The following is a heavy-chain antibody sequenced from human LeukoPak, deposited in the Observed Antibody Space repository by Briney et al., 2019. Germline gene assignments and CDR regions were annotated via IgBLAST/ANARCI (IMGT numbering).Heavy chain of an antibody. CDR1: GYTFTGYY. Sequence: GASVKVSCKASGYTFTGYYMHWVRQAPGQGLKWMGWINPNSGGTNYAQKFQGRVTMTRDTSISTAYMELSRLRSDDTAVYYCAREAPRYCSSTSCSDYWGQGTLVTVSS. V-gene: IGHV1-2*02. D-gene: IGHD2-2*01. CDR3: AREAPRYCSSTSCSDY. CDR2: INPNSGGT. J-gene: IGHJ4*02.